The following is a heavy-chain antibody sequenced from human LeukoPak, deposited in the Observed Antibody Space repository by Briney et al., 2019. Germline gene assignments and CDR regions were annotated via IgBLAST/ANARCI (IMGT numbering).Heavy chain of an antibody. J-gene: IGHJ4*02. CDR2: VYHGGSS. Sequence: SETLSLTCTVSGYSISSGFYWGWIRQPPGKGLEWIGNVYHGGSSYYNPSVKSRVTISVDTSKNQSSLNLYSVTAADTAVYYCARRVGSSDCFDYWGQGTLVTVSS. CDR1: GYSISSGFY. D-gene: IGHD6-6*01. V-gene: IGHV4-38-2*02. CDR3: ARRVGSSDCFDY.